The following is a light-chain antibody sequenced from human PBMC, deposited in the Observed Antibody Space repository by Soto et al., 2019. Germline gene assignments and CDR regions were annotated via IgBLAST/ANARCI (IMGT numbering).Light chain of an antibody. Sequence: EIVMTQSPLSLPVTPGDPSSISCRSSQSLLFSNGYHYLDWYLQRPGQSPQLLIYLGSNRASGVPDRFSGSGSGTDFTLKISRVEAEDVGVYYCMQTLHNPLTFGGGTKVDIK. V-gene: IGKV2-28*01. CDR1: QSLLFSNGYHY. CDR2: LGS. CDR3: MQTLHNPLT. J-gene: IGKJ4*01.